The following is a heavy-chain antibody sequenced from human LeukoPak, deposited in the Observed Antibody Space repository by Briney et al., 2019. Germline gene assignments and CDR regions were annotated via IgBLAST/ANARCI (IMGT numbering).Heavy chain of an antibody. CDR2: IDPSDSYT. CDR1: GYRFTTYW. V-gene: IGHV5-10-1*01. D-gene: IGHD6-6*01. CDR3: ARHASSSSWFDP. Sequence: AGESLKISCKGSGYRFTTYWISWVRQMPGKDWEWMGRIDPSDSYTNYSPSFQGHVTISADKSISTAYLQWRSLKASDTAMYYCARHASSSSWFDPWGQGTLVTVSS. J-gene: IGHJ5*02.